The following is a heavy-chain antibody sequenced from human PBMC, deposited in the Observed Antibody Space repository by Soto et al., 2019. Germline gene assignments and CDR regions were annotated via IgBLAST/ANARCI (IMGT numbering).Heavy chain of an antibody. D-gene: IGHD3-22*01. J-gene: IGHJ4*02. CDR3: ARGAQSRGYH. Sequence: EVQLVESGGGLVQPGGSLRLSCAATGFTFSSYWMHWVRQVPGKGLVWVSRISSDGSSTTYAHSVKGRFTISRDNAKNKLYLHMDGLRAEGAAGYYCARGAQSRGYHWGQGTLVTVSS. V-gene: IGHV3-74*03. CDR1: GFTFSSYW. CDR2: ISSDGSST.